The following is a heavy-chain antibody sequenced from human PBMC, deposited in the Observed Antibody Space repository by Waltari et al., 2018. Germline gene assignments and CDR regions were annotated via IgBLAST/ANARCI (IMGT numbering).Heavy chain of an antibody. CDR3: ARVVEGAMVDY. D-gene: IGHD1-26*01. V-gene: IGHV3-48*04. Sequence: EVQLVESGGGLVQPGGSLRLSCAASGFTFSSYSMNWVRQAPGKGLEWVSYISSSSSTIYYADSGKGRFTISRDNAKNSLYLQMNSLRAEDTAVYYCARVVEGAMVDYWGQGTLVTVSS. J-gene: IGHJ4*02. CDR1: GFTFSSYS. CDR2: ISSSSSTI.